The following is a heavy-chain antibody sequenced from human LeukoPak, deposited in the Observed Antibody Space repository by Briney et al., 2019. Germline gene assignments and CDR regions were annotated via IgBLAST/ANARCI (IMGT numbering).Heavy chain of an antibody. CDR1: GGSISSSSYY. V-gene: IGHV4-39*07. CDR3: ARGLGYSISWYPNYYFDY. CDR2: IYYSGST. J-gene: IGHJ4*02. Sequence: PSETLSLTCTVSGGSISSSSYYWGWIRQPPGKGLEWIGSIYYSGSTYYNPSLKSRVTISVDTSKNQFSLKLSSVTAADTAVYYCARGLGYSISWYPNYYFDYWGQGTLVTVSS. D-gene: IGHD6-13*01.